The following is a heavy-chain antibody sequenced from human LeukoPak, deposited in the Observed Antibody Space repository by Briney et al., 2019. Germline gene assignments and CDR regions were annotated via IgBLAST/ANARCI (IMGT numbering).Heavy chain of an antibody. J-gene: IGHJ4*02. CDR3: ARDYCSSTSCYVFDY. CDR2: INPSGGST. D-gene: IGHD2-2*01. CDR1: GYTFTSYY. Sequence: ASVKVSCKASGYTFTSYYMHWVRQAPGQGLEWMGIINPSGGSTSYAQKFQGRVTMTRDTSTSTAYMELSSLRSEDTAVYYCARDYCSSTSCYVFDYWGQGTLVTVSS. V-gene: IGHV1-46*01.